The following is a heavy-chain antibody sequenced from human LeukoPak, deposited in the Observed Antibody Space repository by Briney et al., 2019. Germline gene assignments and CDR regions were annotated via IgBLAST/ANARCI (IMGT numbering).Heavy chain of an antibody. Sequence: GGSLRLSCAASGFTFSSYAMSWVRQAPGKGLEWVSAISGSGGSTYYADSAKGRFTISRDNSKNTLYLQMNSLRAEDTAVYYCAKDPVLRYFEVGDYYYYYGMDVWGQGTTVTVSS. CDR2: ISGSGGST. V-gene: IGHV3-23*01. D-gene: IGHD3-9*01. CDR1: GFTFSSYA. CDR3: AKDPVLRYFEVGDYYYYYGMDV. J-gene: IGHJ6*02.